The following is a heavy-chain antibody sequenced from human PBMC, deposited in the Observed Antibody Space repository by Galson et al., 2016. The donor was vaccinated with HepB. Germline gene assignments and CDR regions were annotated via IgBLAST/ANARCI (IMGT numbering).Heavy chain of an antibody. J-gene: IGHJ5*02. CDR2: ISYDGNNK. D-gene: IGHD2-2*01. CDR3: ARGGVRFCSVTSCYAATVWFDP. CDR1: GFTFSSYA. V-gene: IGHV3-30-3*01. Sequence: SLRLSCAASGFTFSSYAMHWVRQAPGKGLEWVAVISYDGNNKYYGDSVKGRFTISRDNSRSTLSLQMNTLRPEDTAAYYCARGGVRFCSVTSCYAATVWFDPRGQGTQVTVSS.